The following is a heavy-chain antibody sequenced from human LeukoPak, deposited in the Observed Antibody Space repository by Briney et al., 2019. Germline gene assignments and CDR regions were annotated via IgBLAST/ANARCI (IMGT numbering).Heavy chain of an antibody. CDR2: IYYSGST. CDR1: GGSISSSSYY. Sequence: SETLSLTCTVSGGSISSSSYYWGWIRQPPGKGLEWIGRIYYSGSTYYNPSLKSRVTISVDTSKNQFSLQLSSVTAADTAVYYCARHRPSRHYYDSSGYYSAVDYWGQGTLVTVSS. D-gene: IGHD3-22*01. J-gene: IGHJ4*02. CDR3: ARHRPSRHYYDSSGYYSAVDY. V-gene: IGHV4-39*01.